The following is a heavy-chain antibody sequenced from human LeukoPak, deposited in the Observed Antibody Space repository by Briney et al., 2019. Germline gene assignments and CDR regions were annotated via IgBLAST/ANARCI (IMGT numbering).Heavy chain of an antibody. D-gene: IGHD1-26*01. J-gene: IGHJ4*02. Sequence: GGSLRLSCAASGFTFDDYAMHWVRQAPGKGLEWVSGISWNSGSIGYADSVKGRFTISRDNAKNSLYLQMNSLRAEDTAVYYCARGTDSGTSRFDYWGQGTLVTVSS. CDR2: ISWNSGSI. CDR3: ARGTDSGTSRFDY. CDR1: GFTFDDYA. V-gene: IGHV3-9*01.